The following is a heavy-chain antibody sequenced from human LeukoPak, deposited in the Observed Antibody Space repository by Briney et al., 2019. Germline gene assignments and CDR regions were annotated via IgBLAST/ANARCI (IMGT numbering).Heavy chain of an antibody. D-gene: IGHD3-10*01. CDR1: GFTFGDYA. V-gene: IGHV3-49*03. CDR2: IRSKAYGGTT. Sequence: PGRSLRLSCTASGFTFGDYAMSWFRQAPGKGLEWVGFIRSKAYGGTTEYAASVKGRFTISRDDSKSIAYLQMNSLKTEDTAVYYCTRHGSGSYTGGCDYWGQGTLVTVSS. CDR3: TRHGSGSYTGGCDY. J-gene: IGHJ4*02.